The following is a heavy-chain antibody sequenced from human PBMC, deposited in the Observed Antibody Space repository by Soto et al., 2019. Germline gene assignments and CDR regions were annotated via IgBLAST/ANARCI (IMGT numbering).Heavy chain of an antibody. J-gene: IGHJ5*02. CDR1: GGSISSSNYF. CDR3: ARHGERTIRSLNWFDT. Sequence: PSETLSLTCTVSGGSISSSNYFWGWIRQPPGKGLEWIGSMYYSGSTYYNPSLKSRVTISVDTSKNQFSLKLSSVTAADTAMYYCARHGERTIRSLNWFDTWGQGTLVT. V-gene: IGHV4-39*01. D-gene: IGHD4-17*01. CDR2: MYYSGST.